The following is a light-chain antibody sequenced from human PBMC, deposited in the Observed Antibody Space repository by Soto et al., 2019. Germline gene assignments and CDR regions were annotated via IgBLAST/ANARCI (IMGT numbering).Light chain of an antibody. Sequence: EIVITQSPSTLSVSPGETATLSCRASQNVRSNLAWYQQRPGQGPRLLIYGASSGATGIPARFSGSGSGTEFTLTISSLQSEDFAVYYCQQYNNWPRTFGQGTKVDI. CDR3: QQYNNWPRT. CDR2: GAS. J-gene: IGKJ1*01. V-gene: IGKV3-15*01. CDR1: QNVRSN.